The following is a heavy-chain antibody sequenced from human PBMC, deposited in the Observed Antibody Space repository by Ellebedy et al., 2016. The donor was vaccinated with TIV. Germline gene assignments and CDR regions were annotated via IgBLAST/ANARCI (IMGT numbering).Heavy chain of an antibody. D-gene: IGHD6-13*01. J-gene: IGHJ4*02. V-gene: IGHV3-21*01. CDR2: ISSSDTYI. CDR3: ARDPYSSSWSYYFDY. CDR1: GFTFSTYS. Sequence: GGSLRLSXTASGFTFSTYSMNWVRQTPGKGLEWVSSISSSDTYIYYADSVRGRFTISRDNAKNSLFLQMNSLRAEDTAVYYCARDPYSSSWSYYFDYWGQGTLVTVS.